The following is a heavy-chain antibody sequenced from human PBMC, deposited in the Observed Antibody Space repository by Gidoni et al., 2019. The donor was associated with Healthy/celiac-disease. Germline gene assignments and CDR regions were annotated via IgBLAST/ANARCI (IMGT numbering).Heavy chain of an antibody. J-gene: IGHJ4*02. D-gene: IGHD6-13*01. V-gene: IGHV1-46*03. Sequence: QVQLVQSGAEVQKPGASVKVSCKASEYTFTSYYMHWVRQAPGQGLEWMGIINPSGGSTSYAQKFQGRFTMTRDTSTSTFYMELSSLRSEDTAVYYCARSDSSSWYVDYWGQGTLVTVSS. CDR3: ARSDSSSWYVDY. CDR1: EYTFTSYY. CDR2: INPSGGST.